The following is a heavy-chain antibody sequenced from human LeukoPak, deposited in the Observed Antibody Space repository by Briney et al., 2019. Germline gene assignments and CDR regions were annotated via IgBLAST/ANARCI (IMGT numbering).Heavy chain of an antibody. Sequence: SETLSLTCAVSGGSFSGYYWTWIRQPPGKGLEWIGEINHSGSANYNPSLKSRVTISLDTSKNQFSLKVSSVTAADTAVYYCARASRDGYIAWGQGTLVTVSS. J-gene: IGHJ5*02. V-gene: IGHV4-34*01. D-gene: IGHD5-12*01. CDR3: ARASRDGYIA. CDR2: INHSGSA. CDR1: GGSFSGYY.